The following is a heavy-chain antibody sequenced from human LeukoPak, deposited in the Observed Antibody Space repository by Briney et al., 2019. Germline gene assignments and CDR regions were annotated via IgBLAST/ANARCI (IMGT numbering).Heavy chain of an antibody. Sequence: PGGSLRLSCAASGFTFSSYAMHWVRQAPGKGLEWVAVISYDGSNKYYADSVKGRFTISRDNSKNTLYLQMNSLRAEDTAVYYCARDRGRRVVVVPAAIDYWGQGTLVTVSS. CDR1: GFTFSSYA. CDR3: ARDRGRRVVVVPAAIDY. CDR2: ISYDGSNK. V-gene: IGHV3-30-3*01. J-gene: IGHJ4*02. D-gene: IGHD2-2*01.